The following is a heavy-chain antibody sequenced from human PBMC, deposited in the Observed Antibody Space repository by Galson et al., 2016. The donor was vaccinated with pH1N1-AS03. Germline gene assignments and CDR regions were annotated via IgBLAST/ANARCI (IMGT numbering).Heavy chain of an antibody. CDR1: GFTFSSYS. D-gene: IGHD7-27*01. CDR2: LSSRGDDA. CDR3: AKGQLGILFYGIHV. V-gene: IGHV3-23*01. Sequence: SLRLSCAASGFTFSSYSISWVRQAPGKGLEWVSALSSRGDDAYYADSVKGRFTISRDNSMNTLYLQMHSLKAEDTAVYYCAKGQLGILFYGIHVWGQGTTVIVSS. J-gene: IGHJ6*02.